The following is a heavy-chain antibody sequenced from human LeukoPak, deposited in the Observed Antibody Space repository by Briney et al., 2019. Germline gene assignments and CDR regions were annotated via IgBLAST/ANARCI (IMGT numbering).Heavy chain of an antibody. CDR1: GFTFSDHY. CDR2: ISSSSSYT. J-gene: IGHJ4*02. CDR3: ARDEGTGTTDY. D-gene: IGHD1-1*01. V-gene: IGHV3-11*06. Sequence: GXSLRLSCAASGFTFSDHYMTWIRQAPGKGLEWVSYISSSSSYTNYADSVKGRFTISRDNAENSLYLQMNSLRAEDTAVYYCARDEGTGTTDYWGQGTLVTVSS.